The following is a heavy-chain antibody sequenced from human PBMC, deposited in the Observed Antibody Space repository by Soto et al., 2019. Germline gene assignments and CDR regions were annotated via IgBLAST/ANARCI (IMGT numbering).Heavy chain of an antibody. CDR3: ARGDCGGDCFLSAFDI. CDR1: GYSFTSYW. Sequence: PGESLKISCQGSGYSFTSYWIGWVRQMPGKGLEWMGIIYPGDSDTRYSPSFQGQVTISADKSISTAYLQWSSLKASDTAMYYCARGDCGGDCFLSAFDIWGQGTMVTVS. V-gene: IGHV5-51*01. J-gene: IGHJ3*02. D-gene: IGHD2-21*02. CDR2: IYPGDSDT.